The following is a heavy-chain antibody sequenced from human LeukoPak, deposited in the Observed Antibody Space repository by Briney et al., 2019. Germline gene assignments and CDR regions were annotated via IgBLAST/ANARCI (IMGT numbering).Heavy chain of an antibody. V-gene: IGHV4-34*01. J-gene: IGHJ6*03. CDR1: GGSFSGYY. Sequence: SETLSLTCAVYGGSFSGYYWSWIRQPPGKGLEWIGEINHSGSTNYNPSLKSRVTISVDTSKNQFSLKLSSVTAADTAVYYCAKDRCSNGVGCYYYYMDVWGKGTTVTISS. CDR3: AKDRCSNGVGCYYYYMDV. D-gene: IGHD2-8*01. CDR2: INHSGST.